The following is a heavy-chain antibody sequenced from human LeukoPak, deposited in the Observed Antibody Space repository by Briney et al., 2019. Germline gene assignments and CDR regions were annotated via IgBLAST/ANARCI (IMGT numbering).Heavy chain of an antibody. CDR3: ARGGPMTTVKSGMDV. V-gene: IGHV4-30-2*01. CDR2: IYHSGST. J-gene: IGHJ6*02. CDR1: GGSISSGGYS. Sequence: TLSLTCAVSGGSISSGGYSWSWIRQPPGKGLEWIGNIYHSGSTYYNPSLKSRVTISVDRSKNQFSLKLSSVTAADTAVYYCARGGPMTTVKSGMDVWGQGTTVTVSS. D-gene: IGHD4-11*01.